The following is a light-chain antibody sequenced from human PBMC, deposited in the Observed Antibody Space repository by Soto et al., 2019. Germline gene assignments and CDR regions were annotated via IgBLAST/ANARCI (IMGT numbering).Light chain of an antibody. CDR3: QQYKNWPST. J-gene: IGKJ5*01. CDR2: GAS. Sequence: IVMAQSPATLSVSPGERVTLSCRVSQSVDSNVAWYQQRPGQAPRLLIEGASTRATGIPARCSGMGAGTEFTLTISSLQSEDFAVYYCQQYKNWPSTFGQGTRLEIK. V-gene: IGKV3-15*01. CDR1: QSVDSN.